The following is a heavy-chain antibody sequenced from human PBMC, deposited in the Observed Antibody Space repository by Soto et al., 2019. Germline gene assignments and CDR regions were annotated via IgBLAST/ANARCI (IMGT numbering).Heavy chain of an antibody. V-gene: IGHV5-10-1*01. D-gene: IGHD2-2*01. Sequence: PGESLKISCKGSGYSFTSYWISWVRQMPGKGLEWMGRIDPSDSYTNYSPSFQGHVTISADKSISTAYLQWSSLKASDTAMYYCATVVPSAMFGYYYGMDVWGQGTTVPVSS. CDR1: GYSFTSYW. CDR2: IDPSDSYT. CDR3: ATVVPSAMFGYYYGMDV. J-gene: IGHJ6*02.